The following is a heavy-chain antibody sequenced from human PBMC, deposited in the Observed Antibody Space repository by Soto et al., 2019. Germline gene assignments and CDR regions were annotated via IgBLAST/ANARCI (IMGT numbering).Heavy chain of an antibody. CDR3: ARISCKGGSCYFDFDH. Sequence: ASVKVSCKASGYSFKDHYMHWVREAPGRGLEWVGIINPSGEHTNYAQQFRGRVAMTRDTSTSTAYMELRSLRSEDTAVYFCARISCKGGSCYFDFDHWGQGTLVTVSS. D-gene: IGHD2-15*01. CDR2: INPSGEHT. J-gene: IGHJ4*02. V-gene: IGHV1-46*02. CDR1: GYSFKDHY.